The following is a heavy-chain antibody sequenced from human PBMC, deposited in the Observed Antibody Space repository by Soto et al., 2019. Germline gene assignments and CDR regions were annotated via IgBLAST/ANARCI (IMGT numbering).Heavy chain of an antibody. CDR3: ASQKLDVPAFFDY. Sequence: SETLSHTCTLSDSPISSSSGNGGCRCQARGKGREWIGSIYYRGYTYYHPSLKSRVTISVDTSKNQFSLKLSSVTAADTAVYYCASQKLDVPAFFDYWGQGALVTVS. CDR2: IYYRGYT. V-gene: IGHV4-39*01. D-gene: IGHD3-3*02. CDR1: DSPISSSSGN. J-gene: IGHJ4*02.